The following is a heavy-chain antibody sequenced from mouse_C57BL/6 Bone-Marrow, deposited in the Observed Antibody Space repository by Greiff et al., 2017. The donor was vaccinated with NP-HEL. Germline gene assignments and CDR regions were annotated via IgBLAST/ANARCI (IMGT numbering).Heavy chain of an antibody. J-gene: IGHJ1*03. CDR2: ISDGGSYT. V-gene: IGHV5-4*01. D-gene: IGHD1-3*01. CDR1: GFTFSSYA. Sequence: DVKLVESGGGLVKPGGSLKLSCAASGFTFSSYAMSWVRQTPEKRLEWVATISDGGSYTYYPDNVQGRFTISRDNATNNLYLQMSHLKSEDTAMYYCAREDWVKSSWYFDVWGTGTTVTVSS. CDR3: AREDWVKSSWYFDV.